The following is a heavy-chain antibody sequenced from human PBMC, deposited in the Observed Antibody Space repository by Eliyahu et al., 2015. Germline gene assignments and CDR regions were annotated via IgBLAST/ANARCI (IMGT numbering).Heavy chain of an antibody. CDR1: GGSISXSSYY. J-gene: IGHJ5*02. CDR3: ARQGEQSPPNWFDP. CDR2: IYYSGST. Sequence: QLQLQESGPGLVKPSETLSXTCTXXGGSISXSSYYWGWXRQPPGKGLEWIGSIYYSGSTYYNPSLKSRVTISVDTSKNQFSLKLSSVTAADTAVYYCARQGEQSPPNWFDPWGQGTLVTVSS. V-gene: IGHV4-39*01. D-gene: IGHD3-16*01.